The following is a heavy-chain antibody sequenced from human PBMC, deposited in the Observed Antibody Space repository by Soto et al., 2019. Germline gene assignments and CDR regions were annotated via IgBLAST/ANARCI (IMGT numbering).Heavy chain of an antibody. CDR2: ISNDGSS. CDR3: ARLPNKSPQN. CDR1: GFTFSSYW. J-gene: IGHJ1*01. V-gene: IGHV3-74*01. Sequence: EVHLVESGGGLVQPGGSLRLSCVASGFTFSSYWMHWVRQAPGKGLVWVSSISNDGSSIYADPVKGRFTISRDNAKNTLYRQMNSLRAEDTAVYYCARLPNKSPQNWGQGTLVIVSP.